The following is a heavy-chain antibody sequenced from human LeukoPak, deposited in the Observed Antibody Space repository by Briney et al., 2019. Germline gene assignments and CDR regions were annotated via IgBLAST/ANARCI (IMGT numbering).Heavy chain of an antibody. V-gene: IGHV3-9*01. J-gene: IGHJ4*02. D-gene: IGHD6-13*01. CDR1: GFTFDDYA. CDR3: ARDSAAAGKGQDY. Sequence: GRSLRLSCAASGFTFDDYAMHWVRQAPGKGLEWVSGISWNSGSIGYADSVKGRFTISRDNAKNSLYLQMNSLRAEDTAVYYCARDSAAAGKGQDYWGQGTLVTVSS. CDR2: ISWNSGSI.